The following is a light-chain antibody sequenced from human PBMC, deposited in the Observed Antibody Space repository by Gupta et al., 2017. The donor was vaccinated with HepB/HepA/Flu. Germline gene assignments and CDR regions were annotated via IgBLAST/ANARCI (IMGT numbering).Light chain of an antibody. CDR3: RQHNWYPFT. CDR1: QGIRDD. J-gene: IGKJ5*01. Sequence: DIQMTQSPSSLSASVGDRVTITCRASQGIRDDLSWYQQKPGRAPKRLIYSASSLQNGVPSRCSGRGSGTEFTLTISSLQPEDAAIYYCRQHNWYPFTFGQGTQVEI. CDR2: SAS. V-gene: IGKV1-17*01.